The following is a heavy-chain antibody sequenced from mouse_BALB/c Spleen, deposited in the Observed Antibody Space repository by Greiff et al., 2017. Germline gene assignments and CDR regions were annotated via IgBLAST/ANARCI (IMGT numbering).Heavy chain of an antibody. J-gene: IGHJ3*01. D-gene: IGHD2-1*01. CDR3: AREDGNYWFAY. CDR2: INPYNGAT. V-gene: IGHV1-26*01. Sequence: EVQLQQSGPELVKPGASVKISCKASGYSFTGYYMHWVKQSHVKSLEWIGRINPYNGATSYNQNFKDKASLTVDKSSSTAYMELHSLTSEDSAVYYCAREDGNYWFAYWGQGTLVTVSA. CDR1: GYSFTGYY.